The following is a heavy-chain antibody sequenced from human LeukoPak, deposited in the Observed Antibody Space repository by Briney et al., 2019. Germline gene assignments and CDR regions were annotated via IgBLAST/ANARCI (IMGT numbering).Heavy chain of an antibody. J-gene: IGHJ6*03. V-gene: IGHV1-69*05. Sequence: GASVKVSCKASGGTFSSYAISWVRQAPGQGLEWMGGIIPIFGTANYAQKFQGRVTITTDESTSTAYMELSSLRSEDTAVYYCASSTVKRFLEWLGDYYMDVWGKGTTVTVSS. CDR3: ASSTVKRFLEWLGDYYMDV. D-gene: IGHD3-3*01. CDR2: IIPIFGTA. CDR1: GGTFSSYA.